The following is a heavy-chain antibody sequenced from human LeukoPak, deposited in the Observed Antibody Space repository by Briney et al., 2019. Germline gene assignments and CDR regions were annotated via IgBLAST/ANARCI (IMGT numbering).Heavy chain of an antibody. CDR1: GFTFSSYA. CDR3: ARDPRGPTGYDHSGRDSFDY. D-gene: IGHD3-22*01. J-gene: IGHJ4*02. V-gene: IGHV3-30*04. Sequence: PGETLRLSCAASGFTFSSYAMHWVRQAPGKGLEWVAVIFYDGSMQYYADSVKGRFTISRDDSENSLYLQMSSLRTDDTAVYYCARDPRGPTGYDHSGRDSFDYWGQGSLVTVSS. CDR2: IFYDGSMQ.